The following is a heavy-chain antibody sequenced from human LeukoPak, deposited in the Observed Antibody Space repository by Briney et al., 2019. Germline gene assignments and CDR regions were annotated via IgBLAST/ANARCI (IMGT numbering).Heavy chain of an antibody. D-gene: IGHD2-21*01. V-gene: IGHV1-69*13. J-gene: IGHJ5*02. CDR1: GYTFTSYY. Sequence: ASVKVSCKASGYTFTSYYMHWVRQAPGQGLEWMGGIIPIFGTANYAQKFQGRVTITADESTSTAYMELSSLRSEDTAVYYCARDTAQRRDWDWFDPWGQGTLVTVSS. CDR2: IIPIFGTA. CDR3: ARDTAQRRDWDWFDP.